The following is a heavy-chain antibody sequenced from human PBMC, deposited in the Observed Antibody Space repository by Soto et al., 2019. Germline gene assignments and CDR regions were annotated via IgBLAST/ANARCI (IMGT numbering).Heavy chain of an antibody. Sequence: QVQLVQSGAEVKKPGASVKVSCKASGYTFTNYGISWVRQAPGQGLEWMGWINPYNGNTNYAQKLQGRVTMTTHTSTSTAYMELRSLSSDDTAVYYCASRLAAAELVWGQGTLVTVSS. V-gene: IGHV1-18*01. J-gene: IGHJ4*02. D-gene: IGHD6-13*01. CDR2: INPYNGNT. CDR3: ASRLAAAELV. CDR1: GYTFTNYG.